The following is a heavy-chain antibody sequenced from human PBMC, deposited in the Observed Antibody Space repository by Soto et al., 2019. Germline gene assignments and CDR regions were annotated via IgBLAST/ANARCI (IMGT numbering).Heavy chain of an antibody. CDR1: GGSISSGDYY. CDR3: ARDHYVYDILTGYGYYYGMDV. V-gene: IGHV4-30-4*01. D-gene: IGHD3-9*01. J-gene: IGHJ6*02. Sequence: PSETLSLTCTVSGGSISSGDYYWSWIRQAPGKGLEWIGYIYYSGSTYYNPSLKSRVSISVDTSKNQFSLKLSSVTAADTAVYYCARDHYVYDILTGYGYYYGMDVWGQGTTVTVS. CDR2: IYYSGST.